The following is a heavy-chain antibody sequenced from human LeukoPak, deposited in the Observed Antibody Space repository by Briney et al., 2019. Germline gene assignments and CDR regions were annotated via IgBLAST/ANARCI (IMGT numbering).Heavy chain of an antibody. Sequence: PSETLSLTCTVSGGSISSSSYYWGWIRQPPGKGLEWIGSIYYSGSTYYNPSLKSRVTIPVDTSKNQFSLKLSSVTAADTAVYYCARLGTRYSSSSYFDYWGQGTLVTVSS. CDR1: GGSISSSSYY. J-gene: IGHJ4*02. V-gene: IGHV4-39*01. CDR2: IYYSGST. D-gene: IGHD6-6*01. CDR3: ARLGTRYSSSSYFDY.